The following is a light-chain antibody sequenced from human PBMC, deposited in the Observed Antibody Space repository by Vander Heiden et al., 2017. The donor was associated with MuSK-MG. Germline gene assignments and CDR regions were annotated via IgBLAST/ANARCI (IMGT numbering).Light chain of an antibody. CDR1: SSDVGGYNL. Sequence: QSALTQPASVSGSPGQSITISCTGTSSDVGGYNLVSWYQQHPGKAPKLMIYEVTKRPSGVSNRFSGSKSGNTASLTISGLQTEDEADYYCCSYAGSSSWVFGTGTKVTVL. V-gene: IGLV2-23*02. CDR3: CSYAGSSSWV. CDR2: EVT. J-gene: IGLJ1*01.